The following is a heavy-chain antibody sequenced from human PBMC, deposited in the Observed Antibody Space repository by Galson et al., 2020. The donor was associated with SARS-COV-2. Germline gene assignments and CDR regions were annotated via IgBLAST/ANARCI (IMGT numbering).Heavy chain of an antibody. CDR2: ISYIGNT. J-gene: IGHJ4*02. V-gene: IGHV4-59*02. D-gene: IGHD3-9*01. Sequence: ASETLSLTCTVSGDSVSRYYWSWIRQPPGKGLEWIGYISYIGNTIQSPSLKSRVTMSVDTSKNQFSLRLTSVTAADTAVYYCARSHYDVLGCDCDVRVADYWGQGTLVTVSS. CDR3: ARSHYDVLGCDCDVRVADY. CDR1: GDSVSRYY.